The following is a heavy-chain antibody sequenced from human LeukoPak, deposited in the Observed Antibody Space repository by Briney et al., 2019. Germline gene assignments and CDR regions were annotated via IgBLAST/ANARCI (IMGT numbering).Heavy chain of an antibody. CDR1: GFIFSSHW. V-gene: IGHV3-7*01. CDR2: IKEDGSEK. CDR3: ARGYSALGY. Sequence: QAGGSLRLSCAASGFIFSSHWTTWVRQAPGKRLEWVASIKEDGSEKNYVDSVKGRFTISRDNAKNSLYLQMKSLRDEDTAVYSCARGYSALGYWGQGTLVTVSS. J-gene: IGHJ4*02. D-gene: IGHD6-13*01.